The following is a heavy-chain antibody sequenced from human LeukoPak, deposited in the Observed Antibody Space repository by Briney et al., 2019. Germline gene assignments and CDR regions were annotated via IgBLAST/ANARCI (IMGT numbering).Heavy chain of an antibody. CDR1: GYTFTSYY. CDR2: INPSGGST. J-gene: IGHJ4*02. CDR3: ARGGYDSSGYYSKSAYFDY. D-gene: IGHD3-22*01. V-gene: IGHV1-46*01. Sequence: GASVKASCKPSGYTFTSYYMHWVRQAPGQGLEWMGIINPSGGSTSYAQKFQGRVTMTRDTSTSTVYMELSSLRSEDTAVYYCARGGYDSSGYYSKSAYFDYWGQGTLVTVSS.